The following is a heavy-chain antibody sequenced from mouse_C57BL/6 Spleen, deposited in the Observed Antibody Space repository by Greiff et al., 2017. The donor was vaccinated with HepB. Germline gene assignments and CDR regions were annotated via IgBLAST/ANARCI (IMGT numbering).Heavy chain of an antibody. CDR1: GYSFTGYY. CDR2: INPSTGGT. CDR3: ARSPFTTVVDWYFDV. V-gene: IGHV1-42*01. Sequence: SGPELVKPGASVKISCKASGYSFTGYYMNWVKQSPEKSLEWIGEINPSTGGTTYNQKFKAKATLTVDKSSSTAYMQLKSLTSEDSAVYYCARSPFTTVVDWYFDVWGTGTTVTVSS. J-gene: IGHJ1*03. D-gene: IGHD1-1*01.